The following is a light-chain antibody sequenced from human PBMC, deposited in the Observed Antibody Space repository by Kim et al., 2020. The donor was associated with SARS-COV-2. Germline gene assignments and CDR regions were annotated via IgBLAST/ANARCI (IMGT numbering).Light chain of an antibody. V-gene: IGLV2-14*03. CDR1: SSDVGGYNY. J-gene: IGLJ2*01. Sequence: QSALTQPASVSGSPGQSITISCTGTSSDVGGYNYVSWYQQHPGKPPKLMIYDVSNRPSGVSNRFSGSKSGNTASLTISGLQAEDEADYYCSSYTSSSTFVVFGGGTQLTVL. CDR2: DVS. CDR3: SSYTSSSTFVV.